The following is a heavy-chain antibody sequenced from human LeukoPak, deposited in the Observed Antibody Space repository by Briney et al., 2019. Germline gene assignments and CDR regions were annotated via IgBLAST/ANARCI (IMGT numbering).Heavy chain of an antibody. CDR2: IKQDGSEK. V-gene: IGHV3-7*03. J-gene: IGHJ4*02. CDR1: GFTFSSYW. CDR3: AREVEEWFGEPSFDY. D-gene: IGHD3-10*01. Sequence: GGSLRLSCAASGFTFSSYWMSWVRQAPGKGREWVANIKQDGSEKYYVDSVKGRFTISRDNAKNSLYLQMNSLRAEDTAVYYCAREVEEWFGEPSFDYWGQGTLVTVSS.